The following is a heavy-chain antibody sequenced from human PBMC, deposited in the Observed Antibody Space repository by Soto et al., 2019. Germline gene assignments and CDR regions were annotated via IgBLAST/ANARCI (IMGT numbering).Heavy chain of an antibody. Sequence: GGSLRLSCAASGFTFSSYGMHWVRQAPGKGLEWVAVISYDGSNKYYADSVKGRFTISRDNSKNTLYLQMNSLRAEDTAVYYCAKDSGLPCGLDVCGQGTTVTVSS. CDR1: GFTFSSYG. CDR3: AKDSGLPCGLDV. V-gene: IGHV3-30*18. J-gene: IGHJ6*02. CDR2: ISYDGSNK. D-gene: IGHD3-10*01.